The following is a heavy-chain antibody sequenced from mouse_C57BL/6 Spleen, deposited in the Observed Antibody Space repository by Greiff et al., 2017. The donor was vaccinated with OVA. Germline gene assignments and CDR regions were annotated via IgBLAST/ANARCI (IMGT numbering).Heavy chain of an antibody. CDR1: GYTFTDYN. V-gene: IGHV1-22*01. CDR3: ASSYYYGSSPFAY. D-gene: IGHD1-1*01. CDR2: INPNNGGT. J-gene: IGHJ3*01. Sequence: EVQLQQSGPELVKPGASVKMSCKASGYTFTDYNMHWVKQSHGKSLEWIGYINPNNGGTSYNQKFKGKATLTVNKSSSTAYMELRSLTSEDSAVYYCASSYYYGSSPFAYWGQGTLVTVSA.